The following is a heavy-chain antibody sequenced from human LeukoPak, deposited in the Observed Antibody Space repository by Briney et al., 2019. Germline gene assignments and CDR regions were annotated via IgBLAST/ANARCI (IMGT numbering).Heavy chain of an antibody. D-gene: IGHD3/OR15-3a*01. CDR3: ASGWTNFDY. CDR2: TYYRSKWYN. CDR1: GDSVSSNSDG. J-gene: IGHJ4*02. V-gene: IGHV6-1*01. Sequence: SQTLSLTCAISGDSVSSNSDGWNWIRQSPSRGLEWLGRTYYRSKWYNDYAVSVKSRITINPDTSKSQFSLQLNSVTPEDTAVYYCASGWTNFDYWGQGTLVTVSS.